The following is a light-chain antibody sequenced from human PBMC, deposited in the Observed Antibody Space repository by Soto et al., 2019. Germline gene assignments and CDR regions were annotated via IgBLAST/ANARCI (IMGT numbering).Light chain of an antibody. J-gene: IGKJ1*01. CDR2: GAS. CDR3: QQYGSSPPRT. Sequence: EVVIRPSLSTLGVSPGEKATLSCRASQSVSSYLAWYQQKPGQAPRLLIYGASSRATGIPDRFSGSGSGTDFTLTISRLEPEDFAVYYCQQYGSSPPRTFAQGTKVDIK. V-gene: IGKV3-20*01. CDR1: QSVSSY.